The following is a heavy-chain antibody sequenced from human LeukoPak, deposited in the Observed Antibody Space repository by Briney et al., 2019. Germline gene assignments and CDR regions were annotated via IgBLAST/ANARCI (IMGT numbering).Heavy chain of an antibody. Sequence: ASVKVSCKASGGTFSSYAISWVRQAPGQGLEWTGWINTDTGNPTYAQGFTRRFVFSLDTSVSTAYLQISSLKAEDTAVYYCSRAIGYCSRTSCYLGYWGQGKLVTVSS. CDR3: SRAIGYCSRTSCYLGY. V-gene: IGHV7-4-1*02. CDR1: GGTFSSYA. J-gene: IGHJ4*02. D-gene: IGHD2-2*01. CDR2: INTDTGNP.